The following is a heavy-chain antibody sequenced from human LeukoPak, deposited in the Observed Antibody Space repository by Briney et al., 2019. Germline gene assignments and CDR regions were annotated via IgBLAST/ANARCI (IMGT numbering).Heavy chain of an antibody. CDR1: GYTFTKYL. CDR3: ARPLFCAFDNCGYWLDP. D-gene: IGHD1-20*01. Sequence: ASVKVSCKTSGYTFTKYLIHWVRQAPGQGLEWVGTINPNGDATNYAPRLQGRLTLTQDTSTSTVYMELKGLTPDDTAVYYCARPLFCAFDNCGYWLDPWGPGTLVTVSS. V-gene: IGHV1-46*01. J-gene: IGHJ5*02. CDR2: INPNGDAT.